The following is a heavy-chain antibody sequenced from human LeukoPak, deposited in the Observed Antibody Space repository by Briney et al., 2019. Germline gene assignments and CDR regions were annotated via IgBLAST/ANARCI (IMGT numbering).Heavy chain of an antibody. CDR1: GFTFSSYA. V-gene: IGHV3-30-3*01. J-gene: IGHJ6*02. CDR3: ARDRDLPGDTANYGMDV. Sequence: GGFLRLSCAASGFTFSSYAMHWVRQAPGKGLEWVAVTSYDGSNKYYADSVKGRFTISRGNSKNTLYLQMNSLRAEDTAVYYCARDRDLPGDTANYGMDVWGQGTTVTVSS. CDR2: TSYDGSNK. D-gene: IGHD5-18*01.